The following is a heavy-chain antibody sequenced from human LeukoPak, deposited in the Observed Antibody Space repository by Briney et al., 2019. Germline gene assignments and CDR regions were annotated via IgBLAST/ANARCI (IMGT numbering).Heavy chain of an antibody. CDR3: ARHLRGATIYYDY. CDR1: GGSIGSSSHY. D-gene: IGHD1-26*01. Sequence: SETLYLTCTVSGGSIGSSSHYWAWIRQPPGKGLEWIASISYSVTTYYNPSLKSRVTISVDTSKNQFSLKLSSVTAADTAVYYCARHLRGATIYYDYWGQGTLVTVSS. V-gene: IGHV4-39*01. CDR2: ISYSVTT. J-gene: IGHJ4*02.